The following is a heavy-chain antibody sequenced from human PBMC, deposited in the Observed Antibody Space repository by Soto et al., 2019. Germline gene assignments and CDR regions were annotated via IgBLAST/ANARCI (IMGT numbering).Heavy chain of an antibody. D-gene: IGHD2-15*01. J-gene: IGHJ4*02. V-gene: IGHV4-39*01. CDR1: GGSISSSSYY. CDR2: IYYSGST. CDR3: ARGMGSVSLRSLYYFDY. Sequence: QLQLQESGPGLVKPSETLSLTCTVSGGSISSSSYYWGWIRQPPGKGLEWIGSIYYSGSTYYNPSLKSRVTISVDTSKNQFSLKLSSVTAADTAVYYCARGMGSVSLRSLYYFDYWGQGTLVTVSS.